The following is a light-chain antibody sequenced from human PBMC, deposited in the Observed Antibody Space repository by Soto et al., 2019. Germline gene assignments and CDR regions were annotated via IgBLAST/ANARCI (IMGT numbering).Light chain of an antibody. CDR3: LLSYHGGPYV. J-gene: IGLJ1*01. CDR1: TGPVTSGHY. Sequence: QAVVTQEPSVTVSPGGTVTLTCDSSTGPVTSGHYPYWFQQKPGQAPTTLIFDTDKRHSWTPARFSGALPGGKAALTLSGAQPDDEAEYYCLLSYHGGPYVFGTGTKVTVL. CDR2: DTD. V-gene: IGLV7-46*01.